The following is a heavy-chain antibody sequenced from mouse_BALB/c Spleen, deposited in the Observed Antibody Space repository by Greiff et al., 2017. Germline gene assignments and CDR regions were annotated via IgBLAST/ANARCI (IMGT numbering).Heavy chain of an antibody. V-gene: IGHV1S16*01. J-gene: IGHJ4*01. D-gene: IGHD2-2*01. CDR3: TKGGYDRDYATDY. CDR2: INPSNGGT. CDR1: GYTFTSYY. Sequence: VQLVESGAELVKPGASVKLSCKASGYTFTSYYMYWVKQRPGQGLEWIGEINPSNGGTNFNEKFKSKATLTVDKSSSTAYMQLSSLTSEDSAVYYCTKGGYDRDYATDYWGQGTSVTVSS.